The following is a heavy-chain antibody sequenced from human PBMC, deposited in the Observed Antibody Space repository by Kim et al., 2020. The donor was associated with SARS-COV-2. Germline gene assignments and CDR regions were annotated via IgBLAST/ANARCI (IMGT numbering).Heavy chain of an antibody. V-gene: IGHV4-30-4*01. CDR3: ARTPYGSGSYYNLIRYYFDY. CDR2: IYYSGST. CDR1: GGSISSGDYY. J-gene: IGHJ4*02. Sequence: SETLSLTCTVSGGSISSGDYYWSWIRQPPGKGLEWIGYIYYSGSTYYNPSLKSRVTISVDTSKNQFSLKLSSVTAADTAVYYCARTPYGSGSYYNLIRYYFDYWGQGTLVTVSS. D-gene: IGHD3-10*01.